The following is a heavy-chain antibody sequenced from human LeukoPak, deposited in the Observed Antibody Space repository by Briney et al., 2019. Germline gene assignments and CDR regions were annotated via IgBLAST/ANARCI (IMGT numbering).Heavy chain of an antibody. Sequence: SETLSLTCTVSGGSISSYYWSWIRQPPGKGLEWIGYIYYSGSTTYNPSLKSRVTISVDTSKNHFSLKLISVTAADTAVYYCAGRHSRGWDYDYWGQGTLVRVS. J-gene: IGHJ4*02. CDR2: IYYSGST. D-gene: IGHD6-19*01. V-gene: IGHV4-59*08. CDR3: AGRHSRGWDYDY. CDR1: GGSISSYY.